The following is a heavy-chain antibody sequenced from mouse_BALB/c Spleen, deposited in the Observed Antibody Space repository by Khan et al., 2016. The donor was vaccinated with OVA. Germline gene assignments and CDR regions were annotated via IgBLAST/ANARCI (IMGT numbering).Heavy chain of an antibody. CDR3: AREGDDGGLAY. D-gene: IGHD2-3*01. CDR2: ISNRGSTT. V-gene: IGHV5-12*02. CDR1: GFTFSDYY. J-gene: IGHJ3*01. Sequence: EVELVESGGGLVQPGGSLKLSCATSGFTFSDYYMYWVRQTPEKRLEWVAYISNRGSTTYYPDNVRGRFTISRDNAKNTLYLQMSRLKSEDTAMYYCAREGDDGGLAYWGQGTLVTVSA.